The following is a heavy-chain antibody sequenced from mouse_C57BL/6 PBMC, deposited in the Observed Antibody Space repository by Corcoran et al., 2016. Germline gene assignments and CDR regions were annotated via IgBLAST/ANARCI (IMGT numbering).Heavy chain of an antibody. D-gene: IGHD1-1*01. J-gene: IGHJ4*01. CDR3: ARGAVVAYYAMDY. CDR1: GYTFTTYG. CDR2: INTYSGVP. V-gene: IGHV9-3*01. Sequence: QIQLVQSGPELKKPGETVKISCKASGYTFTTYGMSWVKQAPGKGLKWMGWINTYSGVPTYADDFKGRFAFSLETSASTAYLQINNLKNEDTATYFCARGAVVAYYAMDYWGQGTSVTVSS.